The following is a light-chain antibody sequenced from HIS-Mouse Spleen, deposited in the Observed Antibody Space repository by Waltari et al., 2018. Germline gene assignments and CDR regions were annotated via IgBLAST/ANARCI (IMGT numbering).Light chain of an antibody. CDR2: RDS. CDR1: NIGSKH. J-gene: IGLJ2*01. CDR3: QVWDSSTVV. V-gene: IGLV3-9*01. Sequence: SYELTQPLSVSVALGQTARITCGVNNIGSKHVHWYQQKPGQAPVLVIYRDSNRPSGIPERFSGSNSGNTATLTISRAQAGDEADYYCQVWDSSTVVFGGGTKLTVL.